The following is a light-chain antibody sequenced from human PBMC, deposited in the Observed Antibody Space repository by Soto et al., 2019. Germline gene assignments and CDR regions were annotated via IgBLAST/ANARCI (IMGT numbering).Light chain of an antibody. J-gene: IGLJ2*01. CDR3: SSYASSSILV. V-gene: IGLV2-14*03. CDR2: DVS. Sequence: QSALTQPASVSGSPGQSITISCTGTSSDVGGYHYVSWYQQHPGKAPKLMIYDVSYRPSGLSNRFSGSKSGNTASLTISGLQTEDEADYYCSSYASSSILVFGGGTKLTVL. CDR1: SSDVGGYHY.